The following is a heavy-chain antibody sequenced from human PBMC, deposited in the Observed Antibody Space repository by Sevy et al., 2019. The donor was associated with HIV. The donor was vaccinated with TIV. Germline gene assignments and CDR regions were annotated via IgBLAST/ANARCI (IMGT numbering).Heavy chain of an antibody. J-gene: IGHJ6*02. D-gene: IGHD3-3*01. CDR3: ARESYDFWTGPVDYDYGMDV. V-gene: IGHV1-2*02. Sequence: ASVKVSCKASGYTFSDSGYYVHWVRQAPGQGLEWMGWINPKSGATNYAQKFQGRVTMTRDTSVSTANMELTRLTSDXXXXYXCARESYDFWTGPVDYDYGMDVWGQGTTVTVSS. CDR2: INPKSGAT. CDR1: GYTFSDSGYY.